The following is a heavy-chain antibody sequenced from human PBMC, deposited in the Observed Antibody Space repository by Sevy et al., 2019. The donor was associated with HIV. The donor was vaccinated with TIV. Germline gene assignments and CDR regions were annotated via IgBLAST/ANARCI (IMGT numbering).Heavy chain of an antibody. Sequence: GESLKISCKGSGYSFTSYWIGWVRQMPGKGLEWMGIIYPGDSDTRYSPSFQGQVIISADKSISTAYLQWSSLKASDTAMYYCARSRRTGNEYSSSSHRHYYYYYYGMDVWGQGTTVTVSS. V-gene: IGHV5-51*01. CDR3: ARSRRTGNEYSSSSHRHYYYYYYGMDV. D-gene: IGHD6-6*01. CDR2: IYPGDSDT. CDR1: GYSFTSYW. J-gene: IGHJ6*02.